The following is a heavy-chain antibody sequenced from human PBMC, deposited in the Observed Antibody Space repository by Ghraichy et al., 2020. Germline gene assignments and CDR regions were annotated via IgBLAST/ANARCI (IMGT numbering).Heavy chain of an antibody. J-gene: IGHJ6*02. CDR1: GFSFSGYS. V-gene: IGHV3-48*02. Sequence: GRSLRLSCVGSGFSFSGYSMNWVRQSPGKGLEWVSYITSSSRSIFYADSVKGRFTISRDNAKNSLSLQMNSLRDEDTAVYYCARGSRVVRFYYYDGMDVWGQGTTVTVSS. CDR3: ARGSRVVRFYYYDGMDV. CDR2: ITSSSRSI. D-gene: IGHD4-23*01.